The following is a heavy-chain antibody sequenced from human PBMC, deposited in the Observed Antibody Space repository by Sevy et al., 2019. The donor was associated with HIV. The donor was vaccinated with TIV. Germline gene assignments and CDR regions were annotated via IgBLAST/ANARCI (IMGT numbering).Heavy chain of an antibody. J-gene: IGHJ4*02. V-gene: IGHV1-24*01. CDR2: FDPEDGET. D-gene: IGHD3-22*01. Sequence: ASVKVSCKVSGYIFTELSMHWVRQAPGKGLEWMGGFDPEDGETIYAQKFQGRVTMNEDTSTDTAYMDLSSLRSEDTAVYYCATDSVLLKGRYYDSSGYYLHYWGQGTLVTVSS. CDR3: ATDSVLLKGRYYDSSGYYLHY. CDR1: GYIFTELS.